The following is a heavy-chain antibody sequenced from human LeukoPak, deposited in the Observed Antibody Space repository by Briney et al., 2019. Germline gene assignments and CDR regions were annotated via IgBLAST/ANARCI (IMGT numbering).Heavy chain of an antibody. Sequence: SSETLSLTCTVSGGSISSYYWSWIRQPPGKGLEWIGYIYYSGSTNYNPSLKSRVTISVDTSKNQFSLKLSSVTAADTAVYYCARVLRGYSYGYFDYWGQGILVTVSS. CDR2: IYYSGST. CDR1: GGSISSYY. J-gene: IGHJ4*02. V-gene: IGHV4-59*01. D-gene: IGHD5-18*01. CDR3: ARVLRGYSYGYFDY.